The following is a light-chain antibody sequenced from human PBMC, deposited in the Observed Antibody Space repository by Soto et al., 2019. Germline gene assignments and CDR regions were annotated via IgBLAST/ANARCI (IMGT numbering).Light chain of an antibody. CDR1: SGHSSYI. CDR2: LEGRGNY. J-gene: IGLJ3*02. V-gene: IGLV4-60*02. CDR3: ETWDSNTWV. Sequence: QSVLTQSSSASASLGSSVKLTCTLSSGHSSYIIAWHQQQPGKAPRYLMKLEGRGNYNQGSGVPDRFSGSSSGADRYLTISNLQFEDEADYYCETWDSNTWVFGGGTKLTVL.